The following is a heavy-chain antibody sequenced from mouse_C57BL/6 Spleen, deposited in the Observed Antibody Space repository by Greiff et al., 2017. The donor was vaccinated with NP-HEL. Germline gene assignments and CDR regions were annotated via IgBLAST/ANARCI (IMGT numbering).Heavy chain of an antibody. CDR2: FYPGDGDT. J-gene: IGHJ4*01. V-gene: IGHV1-82*01. CDR1: GYAFSSSW. CDR3: ARDYYGSSDYAMDY. D-gene: IGHD1-1*01. Sequence: VQLQQSGPELVKPGASVKISCKASGYAFSSSWMNWVKQRPGKGLEWIGRFYPGDGDTNYNGKFKGKATLTADKSASTAYMQLSSLTSEDSAVYFCARDYYGSSDYAMDYWGQGTSVTVSS.